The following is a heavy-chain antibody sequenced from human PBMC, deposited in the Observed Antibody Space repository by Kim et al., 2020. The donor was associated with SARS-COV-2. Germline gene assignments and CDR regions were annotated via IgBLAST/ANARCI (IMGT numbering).Heavy chain of an antibody. CDR3: ARWGCFDC. D-gene: IGHD3-16*01. CDR2: ISGSSTTI. CDR1: GFTFSSYS. Sequence: GGSLRLSCAASGFTFSSYSMNWVRQAPGKGLEWVSYISGSSTTIYYADSVKGRFTISRDNAKNSLSLQMNSLRTEDTAVYYCARWGCFDCWGQGTLVT. V-gene: IGHV3-48*04. J-gene: IGHJ4*02.